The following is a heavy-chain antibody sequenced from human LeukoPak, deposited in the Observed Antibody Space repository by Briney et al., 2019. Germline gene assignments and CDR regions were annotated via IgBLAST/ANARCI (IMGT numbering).Heavy chain of an antibody. V-gene: IGHV3-30-3*02. CDR3: AKPYRGYSSSWYYFDY. Sequence: GGSLRLSCAASGFTFSSYAMHWVRQAPGKGLEWVAAISYDGSNKYYADSVKGRFTISRDNSKNTLYLQMNSLRAEDTAVYYCAKPYRGYSSSWYYFDYWGQGTLVTVSS. J-gene: IGHJ4*02. CDR1: GFTFSSYA. D-gene: IGHD6-13*01. CDR2: ISYDGSNK.